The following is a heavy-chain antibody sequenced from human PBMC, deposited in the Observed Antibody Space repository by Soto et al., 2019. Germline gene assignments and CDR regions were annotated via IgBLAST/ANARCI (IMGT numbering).Heavy chain of an antibody. CDR3: AKDVGQWVETFDY. CDR2: ITDSSDTV. J-gene: IGHJ4*01. V-gene: IGHV3-48*02. CDR1: GFSFSNYN. D-gene: IGHD6-19*01. Sequence: GGSLRLSCVASGFSFSNYNMNWVRQAPGKGLEWVSYITDSSDTVHYADSVRGRFTISRDNAESSLYLQMNGLRDEDTAVYYCAKDVGQWVETFDYWGHGTLVTVSS.